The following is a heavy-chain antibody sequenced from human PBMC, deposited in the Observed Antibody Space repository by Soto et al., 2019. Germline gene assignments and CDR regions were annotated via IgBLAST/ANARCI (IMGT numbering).Heavy chain of an antibody. Sequence: QVQLVRSGAEMQQPGASVRVSCKASGGTFSKYASSWVRQAPGQGVEWLGGTIPMFGTPNYAQKFQGRVAISADESTATVYMELSSLRSEDTAVYFCARPLRDRNYYYGMAVWGQGTTVTVSS. CDR3: ARPLRDRNYYYGMAV. V-gene: IGHV1-69*01. CDR1: GGTFSKYA. CDR2: TIPMFGTP. D-gene: IGHD3-22*01. J-gene: IGHJ6*02.